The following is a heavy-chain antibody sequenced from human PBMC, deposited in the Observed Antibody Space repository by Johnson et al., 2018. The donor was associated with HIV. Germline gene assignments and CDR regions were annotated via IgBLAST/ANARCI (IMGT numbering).Heavy chain of an antibody. CDR3: ARNYGSGTYFCNEAFDM. CDR1: GFTFSSYA. D-gene: IGHD3-10*01. CDR2: ISGSGGST. Sequence: VQLVESGGGLVQPGGSLRLSCAASGFTFSSYAMSWVRQAPGKGLEWVSAISGSGGSTYYADSVKGRFTIFRDNAKNSTYLEMNSLRVEDTALYYCARNYGSGTYFCNEAFDMWGQGTRVIVSS. V-gene: IGHV3-23*04. J-gene: IGHJ3*02.